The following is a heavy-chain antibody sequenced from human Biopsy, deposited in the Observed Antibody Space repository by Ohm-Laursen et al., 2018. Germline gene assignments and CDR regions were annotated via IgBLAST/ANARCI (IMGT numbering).Heavy chain of an antibody. CDR3: ARHDRSGYWGLDY. CDR1: GGSLNNHY. D-gene: IGHD3-22*01. V-gene: IGHV4-4*08. CDR2: IYSSGRT. Sequence: GTLSLTCSVSGGSLNNHYWSWIRQSPGKGLEWLAYIYSSGRTNYNPSLKSRIIVSVDTSTNQLSLKVTSVTATDTAMYYCARHDRSGYWGLDYWGQGALVTVSA. J-gene: IGHJ4*02.